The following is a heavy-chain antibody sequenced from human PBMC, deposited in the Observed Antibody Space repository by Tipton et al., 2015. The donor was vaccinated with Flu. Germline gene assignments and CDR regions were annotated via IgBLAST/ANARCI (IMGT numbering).Heavy chain of an antibody. D-gene: IGHD2-8*01. Sequence: QLVQSGGGVVQPGKSLRLSCIASGFTFNDCGMHWVRQAPGKGLEWVALISFDGTKTYYADSVLGRFTISRDTSLYLQMNSLKPEDTAVYYCAKDRVDYGVDSDAIDFWGQGTLVTVSS. J-gene: IGHJ3*01. V-gene: IGHV3-30*18. CDR1: GFTFNDCG. CDR3: AKDRVDYGVDSDAIDF. CDR2: ISFDGTKT.